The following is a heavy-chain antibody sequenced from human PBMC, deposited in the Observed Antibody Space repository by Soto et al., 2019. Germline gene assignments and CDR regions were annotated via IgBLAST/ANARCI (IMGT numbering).Heavy chain of an antibody. J-gene: IGHJ4*02. V-gene: IGHV4-34*01. CDR3: ARATLVVSAYQRRLNYFDF. CDR1: GGSFSGYY. CDR2: INHSGST. D-gene: IGHD2-15*01. Sequence: QVQLQQWGAGLLKPSETLSLTCAVYGGSFSGYYWSWIRQPPGKGLDWIGEINHSGSTINNPSLKSRVTISIDTSKNQFSLKVSSVTAADTAVYYCARATLVVSAYQRRLNYFDFWGQGALVTVSS.